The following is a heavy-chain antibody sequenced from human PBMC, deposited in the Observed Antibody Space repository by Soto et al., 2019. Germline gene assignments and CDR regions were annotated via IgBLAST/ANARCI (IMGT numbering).Heavy chain of an antibody. D-gene: IGHD6-13*01. Sequence: QVQLVQSGGEVKKPGASVKVSCKASAYTFTNYGISWVRQAPGQELEWMGWISAYNGNINYAQKFRGRGTMTTDTATSAAYLEVRSLRSDDTAVYYCARSGSSWNLREFDAGGQGTLVTVSS. CDR1: AYTFTNYG. V-gene: IGHV1-18*01. CDR3: ARSGSSWNLREFDA. CDR2: ISAYNGNI. J-gene: IGHJ4*02.